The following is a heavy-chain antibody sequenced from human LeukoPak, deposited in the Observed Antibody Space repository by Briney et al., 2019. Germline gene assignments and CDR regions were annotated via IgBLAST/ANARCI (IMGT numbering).Heavy chain of an antibody. D-gene: IGHD6-13*01. Sequence: SETLSLTCAVSVGSISSSSWHWIRQSPGKGLEWIGYGYYRGSTSYNPSLKSRVTISVDTSKNQFSLKLSSVTAADTAFYYCARQYSTNWYDDRGWFDPWGQGTLVTVSS. CDR3: ARQYSTNWYDDRGWFDP. CDR1: VGSISSSS. J-gene: IGHJ5*02. CDR2: GYYRGST. V-gene: IGHV4-59*08.